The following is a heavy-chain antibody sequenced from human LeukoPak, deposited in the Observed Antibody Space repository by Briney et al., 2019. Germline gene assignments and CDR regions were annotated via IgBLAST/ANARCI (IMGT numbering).Heavy chain of an antibody. CDR1: GFTFSSSS. CDR2: ISGSGGST. V-gene: IGHV3-23*01. Sequence: GGSLRLSCAASGFTFSSSSMSWVRQAPGKGLEWVSVISGSGGSTDYADSVKGRFTISRANSKNTLYLQINSLRAEDTAVYYCAKGSGWYVWGQGTLVTVSS. CDR3: AKGSGWYV. D-gene: IGHD6-19*01. J-gene: IGHJ4*02.